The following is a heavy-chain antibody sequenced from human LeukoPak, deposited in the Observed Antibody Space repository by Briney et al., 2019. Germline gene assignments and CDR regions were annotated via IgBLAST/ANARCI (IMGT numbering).Heavy chain of an antibody. D-gene: IGHD2/OR15-2a*01. CDR2: VNHSGST. Sequence: SETLSLTCAVYGGSFSGYYWSWIRQPPGKGLEWIGDVNHSGSTNYNPSLKSRVTISVDTSKNQFSLKLSSVTAADTAVYYCARRSFLNWFDPWGQGTLVTVSS. V-gene: IGHV4-34*01. CDR1: GGSFSGYY. CDR3: ARRSFLNWFDP. J-gene: IGHJ5*02.